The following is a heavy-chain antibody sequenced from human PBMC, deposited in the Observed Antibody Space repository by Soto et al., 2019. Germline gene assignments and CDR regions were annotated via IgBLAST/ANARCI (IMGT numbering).Heavy chain of an antibody. J-gene: IGHJ5*02. D-gene: IGHD3-10*01. CDR1: GFSLTTRGEG. CDR2: IYWDDDK. V-gene: IGHV2-5*02. Sequence: SGPTLVNTTQTLTLTCPFSGFSLTTRGEGVGWIRQPPGKALECLALIYWDDDKRYSPSLQSRLSITKDTSKNQVVLTMTNMDPVATATYYSPPIRSYYQYDRFDPRRQGTLVAVSS. CDR3: PPIRSYYQYDRFDP.